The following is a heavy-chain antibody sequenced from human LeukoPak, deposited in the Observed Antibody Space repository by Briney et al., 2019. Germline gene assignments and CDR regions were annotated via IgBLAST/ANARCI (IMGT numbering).Heavy chain of an antibody. J-gene: IGHJ5*02. CDR1: GGSISISY. V-gene: IGHV4-59*01. CDR3: ARLNYDIFTGHIGWFDP. Sequence: SETLSLTCTVSGGSISISYWSWIRQPPGKGLEWIGYIFHSGSTNYNPSLKSRVTISLDTSKNQSSLKLSSVSAADTAVYYCARLNYDIFTGHIGWFDPWGQGNTVIVSS. CDR2: IFHSGST. D-gene: IGHD3-9*01.